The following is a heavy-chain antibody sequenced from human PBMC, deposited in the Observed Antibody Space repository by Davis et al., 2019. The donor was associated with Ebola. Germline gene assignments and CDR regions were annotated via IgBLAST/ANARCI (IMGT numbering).Heavy chain of an antibody. CDR2: IIPIFGTA. CDR1: GGTFSSYA. CDR3: ARGMATIWYGMDV. Sequence: SVKVSCKASGGTFSSYAISWVRQAPGQGLEWMGGIIPIFGTANYAQKPQGRVTMTTDTSTSTAYMELRSLRSDDTAVYYCARGMATIWYGMDVWGQGTTVTVSS. D-gene: IGHD5-12*01. J-gene: IGHJ6*02. V-gene: IGHV1-69*05.